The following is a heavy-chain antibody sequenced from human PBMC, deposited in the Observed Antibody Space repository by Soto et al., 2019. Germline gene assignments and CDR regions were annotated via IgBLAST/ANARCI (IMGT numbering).Heavy chain of an antibody. Sequence: EVQLVESGGGLVQPGGSLRLSCAASGFTFSSYWMHWVRQAPGKGLVWVSRINGDGSSTSHADSVKGRFTISRDNAKNTLYLQMNSLRAEDTAVYYCASYLTGCSSASCRYFDLWGRGTLVTVSS. CDR1: GFTFSSYW. CDR3: ASYLTGCSSASCRYFDL. D-gene: IGHD2-2*01. CDR2: INGDGSST. V-gene: IGHV3-74*01. J-gene: IGHJ2*01.